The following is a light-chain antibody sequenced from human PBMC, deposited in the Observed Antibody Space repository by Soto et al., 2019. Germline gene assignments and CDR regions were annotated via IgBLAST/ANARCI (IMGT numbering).Light chain of an antibody. CDR2: DTS. J-gene: IGLJ1*01. Sequence: QAVVTQEPSLTVSPGGTVTLTCGSSTGAVTSGHYPYWFQQKPGKAPRTLIYDTSNQHSWTPARFSGSHPGITASLTLSGAQPEDEAEYSCLLSYSGPFVFGTGTKVTVL. CDR3: LLSYSGPFV. CDR1: TGAVTSGHY. V-gene: IGLV7-46*01.